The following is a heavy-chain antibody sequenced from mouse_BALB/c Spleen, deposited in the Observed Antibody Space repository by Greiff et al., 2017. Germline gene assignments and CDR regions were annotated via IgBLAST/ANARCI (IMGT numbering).Heavy chain of an antibody. CDR3: ARSIYYDYDEGFAY. Sequence: QVQLQQPGAELVKPGASVKLSCKASGYTFTSYWMHWVKQRPGQGLEWIGEINPSNGRTKYNEKFKGKATLTVDTSSSTAYMQLSSLTSEDTAVYFCARSIYYDYDEGFAYWGQGTLVTVSA. CDR2: INPSNGRT. D-gene: IGHD2-4*01. CDR1: GYTFTSYW. V-gene: IGHV1S81*02. J-gene: IGHJ3*01.